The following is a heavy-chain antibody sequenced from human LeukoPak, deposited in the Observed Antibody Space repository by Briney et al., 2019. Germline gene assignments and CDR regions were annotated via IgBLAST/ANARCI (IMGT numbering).Heavy chain of an antibody. Sequence: GESLKISCKGSGYSFTNYWIGWVRQMPGKGLKWMGIIYPGDSDTTYSPSFQGQVTISADKSISTAYLQWGSLKASDTAMYYCARRTASYRGYVLAYWGQGTLVTVSS. CDR2: IYPGDSDT. J-gene: IGHJ4*02. CDR3: ARRTASYRGYVLAY. D-gene: IGHD3-22*01. V-gene: IGHV5-51*01. CDR1: GYSFTNYW.